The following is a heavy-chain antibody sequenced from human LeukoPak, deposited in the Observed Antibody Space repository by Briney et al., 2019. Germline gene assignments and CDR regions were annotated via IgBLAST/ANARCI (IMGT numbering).Heavy chain of an antibody. CDR3: AKDLYRLGNYMDV. J-gene: IGHJ6*03. CDR2: ISWNSGSI. Sequence: GGSLRLSCAASGFTFDDYAMHWVRRAPGKGLEWVSGISWNSGSIGYADSVKGRFTISRDNAKNSLYPQMNSLRAEDTALYYCAKDLYRLGNYMDVWGKGTTVTISS. CDR1: GFTFDDYA. V-gene: IGHV3-9*01. D-gene: IGHD3-16*02.